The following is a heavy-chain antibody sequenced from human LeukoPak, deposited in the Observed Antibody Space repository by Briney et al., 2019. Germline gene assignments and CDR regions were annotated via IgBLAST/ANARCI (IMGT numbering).Heavy chain of an antibody. V-gene: IGHV4-30-2*01. D-gene: IGHD3-3*01. J-gene: IGHJ5*02. CDR1: GGSISSGGYS. CDR3: ARGYYDFWSGYRTFDP. Sequence: SETLSLTCAVSGGSISSGGYSWSWIRQPPGKGLEWIGYIYHSGSTYYNPSLKSRVTISVDRSKNQFSLKLSSVTAADTAVYYCARGYYDFWSGYRTFDPWGQGTLVTVSS. CDR2: IYHSGST.